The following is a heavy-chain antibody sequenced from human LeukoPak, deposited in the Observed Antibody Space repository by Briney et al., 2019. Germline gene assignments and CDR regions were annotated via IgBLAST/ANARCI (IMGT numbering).Heavy chain of an antibody. J-gene: IGHJ4*02. CDR1: GGSISSGDYY. D-gene: IGHD3-10*01. Sequence: SETLSLTCTVSGGSISSGDYYWSWIRQPPGKGLDWIGYIYYSGSTYYNPSLKSRVIISVDTSKNQFSLRLSSVTAADTAVYYCARVGLLWFGEGYWGQGTLVTVSS. CDR2: IYYSGST. CDR3: ARVGLLWFGEGY. V-gene: IGHV4-30-4*01.